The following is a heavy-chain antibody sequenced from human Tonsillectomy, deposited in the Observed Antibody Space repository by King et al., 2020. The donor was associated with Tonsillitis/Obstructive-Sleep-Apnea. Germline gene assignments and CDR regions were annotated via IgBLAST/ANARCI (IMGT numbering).Heavy chain of an antibody. Sequence: VTLKESGPVLVKPTETLTLTCTVSGFSLSNARMGVSWIRQPPGKALEWLAHIFSNDEKSYSTSLNSRLTISKDTSRSQVVLTMTNMDPVDTATYYCERAPSTSSFYYYYMDVWGKGTTVTVSS. CDR2: IFSNDEK. CDR3: ERAPSTSSFYYYYMDV. J-gene: IGHJ6*03. V-gene: IGHV2-26*01. CDR1: GFSLSNARMG. D-gene: IGHD2-2*01.